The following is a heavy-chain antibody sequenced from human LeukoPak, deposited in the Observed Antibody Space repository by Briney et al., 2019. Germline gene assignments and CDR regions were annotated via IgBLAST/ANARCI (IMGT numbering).Heavy chain of an antibody. CDR1: GFTFSSYW. CDR3: PRDRRPYSGSYYVDY. CDR2: IKQDGSEK. Sequence: GGSLRLSCAASGFTFSSYWMSWVRQAPGKGLEWVSNIKQDGSEKYYVDSVKGRFTISRDNAKNSLYLQMNSLRAEDTAVYYCPRDRRPYSGSYYVDYWGQGTLVTVSS. V-gene: IGHV3-7*04. J-gene: IGHJ4*02. D-gene: IGHD1-26*01.